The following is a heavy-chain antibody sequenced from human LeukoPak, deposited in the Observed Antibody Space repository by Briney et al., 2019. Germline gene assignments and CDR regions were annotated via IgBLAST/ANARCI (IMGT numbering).Heavy chain of an antibody. D-gene: IGHD4-17*01. CDR2: IYRSGST. Sequence: PSETLSLTCTVSDTVSGYSMSSGYYWGWIRQPPGKGLEWIGSIYRSGSTYYNPSLKSRVTISVDTSKNQFSLKLSSVTAADTAVYYCARESVTLLNWFDPWGQGTLVTVSS. V-gene: IGHV4-38-2*02. CDR1: GYSMSSGYY. J-gene: IGHJ5*02. CDR3: ARESVTLLNWFDP.